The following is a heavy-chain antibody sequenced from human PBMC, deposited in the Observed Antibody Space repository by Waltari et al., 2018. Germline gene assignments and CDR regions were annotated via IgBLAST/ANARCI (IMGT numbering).Heavy chain of an antibody. Sequence: EEHLVESGGGLVQPGGSLSLSCAASGFIFSNYEMNWIRQAPGKGLEWVSYIRSSGSTSYYADSAKGRFTISRDNAKNSLYLQMNSLRAEDTAVYYCARRDDYGDDPFWTWGQGTLVTVSS. J-gene: IGHJ5*02. D-gene: IGHD4-17*01. V-gene: IGHV3-48*03. CDR2: IRSSGSTS. CDR3: ARRDDYGDDPFWT. CDR1: GFIFSNYE.